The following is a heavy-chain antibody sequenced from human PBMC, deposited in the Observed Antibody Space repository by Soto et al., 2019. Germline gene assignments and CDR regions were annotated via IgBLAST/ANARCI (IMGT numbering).Heavy chain of an antibody. CDR2: ISSTGGST. V-gene: IGHV3-64D*06. J-gene: IGHJ4*02. CDR1: GFTFTNYA. D-gene: IGHD2-2*01. Sequence: WGSLRLSCSASGFTFTNYAIHFVRQSPFKGLEYVSAISSTGGSTYYADSVKGRFTISRDNSKNTVYLQMSSLRSEDSAVYYCVARYCSSTTCYQVDYWGQGTLVTVSS. CDR3: VARYCSSTTCYQVDY.